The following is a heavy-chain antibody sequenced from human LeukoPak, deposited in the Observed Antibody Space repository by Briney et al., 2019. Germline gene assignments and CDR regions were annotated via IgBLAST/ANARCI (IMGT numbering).Heavy chain of an antibody. V-gene: IGHV3-74*01. CDR2: INSDGSST. J-gene: IGHJ4*02. CDR3: ARAGSSSSFDY. Sequence: GGSLRLSCAASGFTFSTYWMHWVRQAPGKGLVWVSHINSDGSSTSYADSVKGRFTISRDNAKNTLYLQMSSLRAEDTALYYCARAGSSSSFDYWGQGPLVTVSS. D-gene: IGHD6-6*01. CDR1: GFTFSTYW.